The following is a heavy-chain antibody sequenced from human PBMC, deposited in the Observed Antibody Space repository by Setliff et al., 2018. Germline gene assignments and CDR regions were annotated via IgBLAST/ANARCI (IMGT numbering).Heavy chain of an antibody. D-gene: IGHD3-9*01. CDR1: GGTFSSYA. V-gene: IGHV1-69*06. J-gene: IGHJ4*02. CDR2: IIPIFGTA. Sequence: SVKVSCKASGGTFSSYAISWVRQAPGQGLEWMGGIIPIFGTANHAQKFQGRVTITADKSTSTAYMELSSLRSEDTAVYYCARAFSHDILTAYYYYWGQGTLVTVSS. CDR3: ARAFSHDILTAYYYY.